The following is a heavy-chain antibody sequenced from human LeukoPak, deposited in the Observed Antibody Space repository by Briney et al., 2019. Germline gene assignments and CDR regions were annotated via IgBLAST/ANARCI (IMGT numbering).Heavy chain of an antibody. V-gene: IGHV1-46*01. CDR1: GYTFTSYY. D-gene: IGHD6-19*01. J-gene: IGHJ3*02. Sequence: ASVKVSCKPSGYTFTSYYMHWVRQAPGQGLEWMGIINPSGGRTNYAQKLQGRVTMTTDTSTSTAYMELRSLRSDDTAVYYCARFGLGKHIEVAGIPFDIWGQGTMVTVSS. CDR2: INPSGGRT. CDR3: ARFGLGKHIEVAGIPFDI.